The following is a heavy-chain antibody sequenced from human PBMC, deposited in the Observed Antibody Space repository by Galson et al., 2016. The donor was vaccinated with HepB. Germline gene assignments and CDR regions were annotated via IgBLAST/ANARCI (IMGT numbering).Heavy chain of an antibody. J-gene: IGHJ4*02. D-gene: IGHD5-18*01. V-gene: IGHV6-1*01. CDR3: ARAFTGYSYGWEFLGLDY. CDR1: GDSVSSNCAA. Sequence: CAISGDSVSSNCAAWNWIRLSPSRGLEWLGRTYYRSKWYNDYAVSVKSRITINPDTSQDQLFLQLNSVTPEDTAVYCCARAFTGYSYGWEFLGLDYWGQGTLVTVSS. CDR2: TYYRSKWYN.